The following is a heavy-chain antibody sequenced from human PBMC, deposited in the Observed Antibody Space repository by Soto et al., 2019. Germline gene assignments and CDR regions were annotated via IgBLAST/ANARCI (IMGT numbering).Heavy chain of an antibody. D-gene: IGHD1-1*01. CDR2: IDYRGRT. Sequence: QLQLQQSGPGLVKPSETLSLTCTVSGAAITSRNYFWGWIRQPPGKWLQWIGTIDYRGRTYFNPSLESRVTLSVDTSNNQFSLKLTSVPAADTAVYYCARHLAYNYWNDSPNPYSFAYWVQGTLVTVSS. V-gene: IGHV4-39*01. CDR3: ARHLAYNYWNDSPNPYSFAY. J-gene: IGHJ4*02. CDR1: GAAITSRNYF.